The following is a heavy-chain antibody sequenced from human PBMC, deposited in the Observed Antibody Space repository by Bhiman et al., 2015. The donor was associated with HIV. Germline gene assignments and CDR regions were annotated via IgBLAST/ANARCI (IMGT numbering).Heavy chain of an antibody. CDR2: ISSSSTYI. CDR1: GFTFTSYS. CDR3: ARALPILGEHAFDL. Sequence: EVQLVESGGGLVKPGGSLRLSCAASGFTFTSYSMNWVRQAPGKGLEWVSSISSSSTYIYYADSVKGRFTISRDNAKNSLYLQMNSLRAEDTAVYYCARALPILGEHAFDLWGQGTMVTVSS. V-gene: IGHV3-21*01. D-gene: IGHD1-26*01. J-gene: IGHJ3*01.